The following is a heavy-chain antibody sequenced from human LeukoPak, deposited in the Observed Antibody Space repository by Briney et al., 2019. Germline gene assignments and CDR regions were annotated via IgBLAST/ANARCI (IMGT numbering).Heavy chain of an antibody. V-gene: IGHV3-21*01. Sequence: GGSLRLSCAASGFTFSSYSMNWVRQAPGKGLEWVSSISSSSSHIYYADSVKGRFTISRDNAKNSLYLQMNSLRAEDTAVYYCARGGYYDSSGYQDYWGQGTLVTVSS. D-gene: IGHD3-22*01. CDR3: ARGGYYDSSGYQDY. CDR1: GFTFSSYS. CDR2: ISSSSSHI. J-gene: IGHJ4*02.